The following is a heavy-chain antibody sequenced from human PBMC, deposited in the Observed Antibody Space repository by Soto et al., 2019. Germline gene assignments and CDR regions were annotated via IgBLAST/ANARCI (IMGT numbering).Heavy chain of an antibody. CDR3: ARAFVFSYYSGMDV. D-gene: IGHD6-6*01. V-gene: IGHV4-39*07. CDR2: IYYSGST. Sequence: PSETLSLTCTVSGGSISSSSYYWGWIRQPPGKGLEWIGSIYYSGSTYYNPSLKSRVTISVDTSKNQFSLKLSSVTAADTAVYYCARAFVFSYYSGMDVWAQGTTVPVSS. J-gene: IGHJ6*02. CDR1: GGSISSSSYY.